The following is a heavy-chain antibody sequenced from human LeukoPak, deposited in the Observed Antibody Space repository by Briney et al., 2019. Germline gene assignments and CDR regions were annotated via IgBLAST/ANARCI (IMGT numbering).Heavy chain of an antibody. D-gene: IGHD2-2*01. CDR1: GYTFTSYG. V-gene: IGHV1-18*01. CDR3: AREGGDIVVVPAADNWFDP. CDR2: ISAYNGNT. Sequence: SVKVSCKASGYTFTSYGISWVRQAPGQGLEWMGWISAYNGNTNYAQKLQGRVTMTTDTSTSTAYMELRSLRSDDTAVYYCAREGGDIVVVPAADNWFDPWGQGTLVTVSS. J-gene: IGHJ5*02.